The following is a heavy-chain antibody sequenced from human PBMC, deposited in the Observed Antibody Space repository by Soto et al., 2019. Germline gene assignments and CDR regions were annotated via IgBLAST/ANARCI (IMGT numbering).Heavy chain of an antibody. D-gene: IGHD3-22*01. Sequence: QEQLVQSGAEVKKSGSSVKVSCKASGGTFRSYSFSWVRQAPGQGLEWMGVIIPVFGTPTYAPKFQGRLTITADESTSTAYMELSSLRPEDTAVYYCGREQTYYYDDTVEGWGQGTLVTVSS. CDR3: GREQTYYYDDTVEG. J-gene: IGHJ4*02. CDR1: GGTFRSYS. V-gene: IGHV1-69*01. CDR2: IIPVFGTP.